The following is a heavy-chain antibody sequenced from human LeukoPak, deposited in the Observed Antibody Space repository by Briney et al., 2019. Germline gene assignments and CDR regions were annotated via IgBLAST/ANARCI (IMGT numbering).Heavy chain of an antibody. Sequence: GGSLRLSCAASGFSFSAYGVHWVRQAPGKGLEWVAVIWYDGSSKDYADSVKGRFTFSRDNSKNTLYLQMNSLTVEDTAVYYCARSQSSSLIDYWGQGTLVTVSS. D-gene: IGHD6-13*01. CDR2: IWYDGSSK. CDR1: GFSFSAYG. J-gene: IGHJ4*02. V-gene: IGHV3-33*01. CDR3: ARSQSSSLIDY.